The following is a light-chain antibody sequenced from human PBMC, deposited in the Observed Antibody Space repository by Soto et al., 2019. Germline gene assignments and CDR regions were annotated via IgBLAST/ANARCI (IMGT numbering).Light chain of an antibody. CDR2: EVN. J-gene: IGLJ3*02. CDR3: NSYTSIGTLVV. Sequence: QSALTQPASMSGSPGQSITISCTGTSSDVGGYDYLSWYQHHPGKAPKLIIYEVNRRPSGVSYRFSGSKSGNTASLTISGLRPEDEADYYCNSYTSIGTLVVFGGGTKVTVL. V-gene: IGLV2-14*01. CDR1: SSDVGGYDY.